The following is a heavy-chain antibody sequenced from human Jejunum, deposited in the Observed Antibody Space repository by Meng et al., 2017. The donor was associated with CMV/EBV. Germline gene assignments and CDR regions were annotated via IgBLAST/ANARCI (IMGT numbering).Heavy chain of an antibody. CDR3: ARGGNFDP. J-gene: IGHJ5*02. CDR1: GYTFSTYT. CDR2: ISTNTGTP. D-gene: IGHD2/OR15-2a*01. V-gene: IGHV7-4-1*02. Sequence: QVQLGQAGFGLKKPGASVKVSCKASGYTFSTYTINWVRQAHGRGLEWMGWISTNTGTPTYTQGFTGRFVFSLDTSVSTAYLQISSLKAEDTAVYYCARGGNFDPWGQGTLVTVSS.